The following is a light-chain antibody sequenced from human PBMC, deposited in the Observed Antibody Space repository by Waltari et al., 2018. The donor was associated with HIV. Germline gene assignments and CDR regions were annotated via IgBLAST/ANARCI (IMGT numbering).Light chain of an antibody. J-gene: IGLJ1*01. CDR3: GTWDSSLSGGGHYV. CDR1: NSNIRNNY. V-gene: IGLV1-51*01. CDR2: DNN. Sequence: QSVLTQPPSVSAAPGQKVTISCSGTNSNIRNNYVSWYQPLPGTAPKLLIYDNNKRPSGIPDRFSDSRSGSSATLGITGLQTGDEADYYCGTWDSSLSGGGHYVFGTGTKVTVL.